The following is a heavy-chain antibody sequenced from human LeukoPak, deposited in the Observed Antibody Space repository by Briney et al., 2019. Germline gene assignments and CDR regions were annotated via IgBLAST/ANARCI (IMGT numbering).Heavy chain of an antibody. D-gene: IGHD3-22*01. CDR2: ISSSSSTI. J-gene: IGHJ4*02. V-gene: IGHV3-48*01. CDR3: ARVDGYDSSGYLDY. Sequence: PGGSLRLSCAASGLTFSSYSMNWVRQAPGKGLEWVSYISSSSSTIYYADSVKGRFTISRDNAKNSLYLQMSSLRAEDTAVYYCARVDGYDSSGYLDYWGQGTLVTVSS. CDR1: GLTFSSYS.